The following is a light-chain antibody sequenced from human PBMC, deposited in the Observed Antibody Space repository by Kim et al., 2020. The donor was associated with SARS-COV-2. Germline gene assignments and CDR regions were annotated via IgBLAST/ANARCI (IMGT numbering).Light chain of an antibody. CDR3: QQYSSYPPRT. CDR1: QSISSW. V-gene: IGKV1-5*03. CDR2: KAS. Sequence: DIQMTQSPSSLSASVGDRVTITCRASQSISSWLAWYQQKPGKAPNLLIYKASNLESGVPSRFSGSGSGTEFTLTISSLQPDDFATYYCQQYSSYPPRTFGQGTKV. J-gene: IGKJ1*01.